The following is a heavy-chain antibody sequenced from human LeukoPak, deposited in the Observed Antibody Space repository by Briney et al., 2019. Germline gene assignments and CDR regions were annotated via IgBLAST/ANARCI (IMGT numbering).Heavy chain of an antibody. CDR3: ATDRYCSSTSCYTAPSVFDP. CDR1: GYTLTELS. D-gene: IGHD2-2*02. J-gene: IGHJ5*02. CDR2: FDPEDGET. V-gene: IGHV1-24*01. Sequence: ASVKVSCKVSGYTLTELSMHWVRQAPGKGLEWMGGFDPEDGETIYAQKFQGRVTMTEDTSTDTAYMELRSLRSEDTAVYYCATDRYCSSTSCYTAPSVFDPWGQGTLVTVSS.